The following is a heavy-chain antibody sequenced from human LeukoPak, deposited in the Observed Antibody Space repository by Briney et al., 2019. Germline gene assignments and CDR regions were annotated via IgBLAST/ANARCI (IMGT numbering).Heavy chain of an antibody. CDR3: ITDGGLGYDFWTGGFDY. D-gene: IGHD3-3*01. J-gene: IGHJ4*02. Sequence: PGGSLRLSCAASGFTFSNAWMNWVRQAPGKGLEWVGRIKSKFDGGTTDYAAPVKGRFTISRDDSKNTMYLQMNSLKSEDTAVYYCITDGGLGYDFWTGGFDYWGQGTLVTVSS. CDR1: GFTFSNAW. V-gene: IGHV3-15*01. CDR2: IKSKFDGGTT.